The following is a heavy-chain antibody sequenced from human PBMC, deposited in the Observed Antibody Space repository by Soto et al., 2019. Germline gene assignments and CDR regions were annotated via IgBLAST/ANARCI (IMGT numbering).Heavy chain of an antibody. CDR3: ASVGSGWSLDFDY. Sequence: GGSLRLSCAASGFTLSSYSMNWVRQAPGKGLEWVSSISSSSSYIYYADSVKGRFTIARDNAKNSLYLQMNSLRAEDTAVYYCASVGSGWSLDFDYWGQGTLVTVSS. V-gene: IGHV3-21*01. J-gene: IGHJ4*02. CDR2: ISSSSSYI. CDR1: GFTLSSYS. D-gene: IGHD6-19*01.